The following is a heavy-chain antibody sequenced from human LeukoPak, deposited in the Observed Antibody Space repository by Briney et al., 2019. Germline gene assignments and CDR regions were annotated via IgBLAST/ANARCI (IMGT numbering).Heavy chain of an antibody. Sequence: GGSLRLSCAASGFSLSRYWMSWVRRAPGKGLEWVANIGKDGSGNHYVDSVKGRFTISRDNAKNSLYLQMNSLRADDTAVYYCARDLDYYATDYWGQGTLVTVSS. CDR1: GFSLSRYW. V-gene: IGHV3-7*01. CDR2: IGKDGSGN. CDR3: ARDLDYYATDY. D-gene: IGHD3/OR15-3a*01. J-gene: IGHJ4*02.